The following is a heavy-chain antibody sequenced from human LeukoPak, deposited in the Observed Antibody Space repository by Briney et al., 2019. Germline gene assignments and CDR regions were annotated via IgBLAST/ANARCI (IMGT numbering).Heavy chain of an antibody. CDR2: IYYSGST. D-gene: IGHD6-19*01. CDR1: GDSISSSNYY. Sequence: SETLSLTCTVSGDSISSSNYYWGWIRQPPGKGLEWIASIYYSGSTYYNPSLKSRVTISVDMSKNQFSLRLSSVTAADTAVYYCAREPTPGIAVAGTQPAWGQGTLVTVSS. J-gene: IGHJ5*02. V-gene: IGHV4-39*02. CDR3: AREPTPGIAVAGTQPA.